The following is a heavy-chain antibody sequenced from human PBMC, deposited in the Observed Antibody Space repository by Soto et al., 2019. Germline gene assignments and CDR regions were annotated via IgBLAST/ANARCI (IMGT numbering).Heavy chain of an antibody. Sequence: PGGFLRLSCAASGFTFSSYAMSWVRQAPGKGLEWVSAISGSGGSTYYADSVKGRFTISRDNSKNTLYLQMNSLRAEDTAVYYCAKDNVVVVAATRAYFDYWGQGTLVTVSS. J-gene: IGHJ4*02. CDR1: GFTFSSYA. V-gene: IGHV3-23*01. CDR2: ISGSGGST. CDR3: AKDNVVVVAATRAYFDY. D-gene: IGHD2-15*01.